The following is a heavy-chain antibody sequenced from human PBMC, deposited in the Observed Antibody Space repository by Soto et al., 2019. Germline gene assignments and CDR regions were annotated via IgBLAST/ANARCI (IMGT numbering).Heavy chain of an antibody. J-gene: IGHJ3*02. V-gene: IGHV4-39*01. Sequence: SETLSLTCTVSGGSISSSSYYWGWIRQPPGKGLEWIGSIYYSGSTYYNPSLKSRVTISVDTSKNQFSLKLSSVTAADTAVYYCARWDLGKNAFDIWGQGTMVTVSS. CDR1: GGSISSSSYY. D-gene: IGHD1-26*01. CDR2: IYYSGST. CDR3: ARWDLGKNAFDI.